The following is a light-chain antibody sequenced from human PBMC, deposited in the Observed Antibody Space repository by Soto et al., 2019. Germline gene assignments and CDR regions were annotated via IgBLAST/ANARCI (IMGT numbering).Light chain of an antibody. CDR2: DAS. V-gene: IGKV1-12*01. J-gene: IGKJ4*01. CDR3: QHGITFPLT. Sequence: DIQMTQSPSSVSASVGDRVTISCQASQGINDCLAWYQQKPGKAPKLLIYDASYLQSGVPSRFSGSGSGTDFTLTISSLQPEDFATYFCQHGITFPLTFGGGTKVEIK. CDR1: QGINDC.